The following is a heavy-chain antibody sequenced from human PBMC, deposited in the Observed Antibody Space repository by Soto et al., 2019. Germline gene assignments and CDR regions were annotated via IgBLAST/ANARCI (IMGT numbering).Heavy chain of an antibody. V-gene: IGHV4-39*01. D-gene: IGHD2-15*01. CDR2: IYYSGST. CDR3: ARSNICSGGSCYILHWFDP. J-gene: IGHJ5*02. Sequence: SETLSLTCTVSGGSISSSSYYWGWIRQPPGKGLEWIGSIYYSGSTYYNPSLKSRVTISVDTSKNQFSLKLSSVTAADTAVYYCARSNICSGGSCYILHWFDPWGQGTLVTVSS. CDR1: GGSISSSSYY.